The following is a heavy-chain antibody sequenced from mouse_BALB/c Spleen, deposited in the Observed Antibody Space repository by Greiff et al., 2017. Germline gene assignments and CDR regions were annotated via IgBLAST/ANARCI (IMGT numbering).Heavy chain of an antibody. CDR1: GYTFTSYW. V-gene: IGHV1-7*01. D-gene: IGHD3-1*01. Sequence: QVQLKESGAELAKPGASVKMSCKASGYTFTSYWMHWVKQRPGQGLEWIGYINPSTGYTEYNQKFKDKATLTADKSSSTAYMQLSSLTSEDSAVYYCALQLGLRLNYYAMDYWGQGTSVTVSS. CDR3: ALQLGLRLNYYAMDY. CDR2: INPSTGYT. J-gene: IGHJ4*01.